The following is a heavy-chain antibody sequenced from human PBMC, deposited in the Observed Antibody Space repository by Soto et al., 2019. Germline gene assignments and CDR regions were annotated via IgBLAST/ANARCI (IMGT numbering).Heavy chain of an antibody. D-gene: IGHD3-16*02. V-gene: IGHV4-61*01. CDR2: IYYNGGT. J-gene: IGHJ4*02. Sequence: SDSLALTCTLPVDSVNSENSYWNWIRQAPGKGPEWIGYIYYNGGTNYNPSLKSRATILLDTSTNQFSLTLTSVTAADTAVYYCARDGGQGRGVIGHYWGRGILVTVSS. CDR3: ARDGGQGRGVIGHY. CDR1: VDSVNSENSY.